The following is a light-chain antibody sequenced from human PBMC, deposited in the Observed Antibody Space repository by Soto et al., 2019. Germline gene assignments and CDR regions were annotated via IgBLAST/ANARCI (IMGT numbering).Light chain of an antibody. CDR1: ERISSNF. J-gene: IGKJ3*01. CDR3: QQYGTSLFT. V-gene: IGKV3-20*01. CDR2: GAS. Sequence: VLTQSPDTLSLSPGERATLSCRASERISSNFLAWYQQRPGQAPRLLIYGASTRASGIPDRFSGSGSGTDFALTISRLEPEDFAVFYCQQYGTSLFTFGPGTTVEIK.